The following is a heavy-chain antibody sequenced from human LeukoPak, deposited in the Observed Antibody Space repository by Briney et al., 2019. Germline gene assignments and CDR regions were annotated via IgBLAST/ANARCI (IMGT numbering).Heavy chain of an antibody. D-gene: IGHD2-21*02. CDR2: IIPILGIA. CDR1: GGTFSSYA. CDR3: ARDLLHIVVVPAIPGDTDYGMDV. J-gene: IGHJ6*02. V-gene: IGHV1-69*04. Sequence: GSSVKVSCKASGGTFSSYAISWVRQAPGQGLEWMGRIIPILGIANYAQKFQGRVTITADKSTSTAYMELSSLRSEDTAVYYCARDLLHIVVVPAIPGDTDYGMDVWGQGTTVTVSS.